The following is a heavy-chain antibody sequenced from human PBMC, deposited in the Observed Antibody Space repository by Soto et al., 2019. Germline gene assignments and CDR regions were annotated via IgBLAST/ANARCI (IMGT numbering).Heavy chain of an antibody. CDR2: MHYSGST. CDR1: GGSVHNNDYY. V-gene: IGHV4-30-4*01. D-gene: IGHD1-26*01. Sequence: QVQLQESGPGLVKASQTLSLTCTVSGGSVHNNDYYWSWIRQPPGKGLEWIGNMHYSGSTGYNPSLRSRVSMSVDTSKNHFSLKMNSVTPADKAVYYCARDSGSGSLWGQGTLVTVSS. CDR3: ARDSGSGSL. J-gene: IGHJ1*01.